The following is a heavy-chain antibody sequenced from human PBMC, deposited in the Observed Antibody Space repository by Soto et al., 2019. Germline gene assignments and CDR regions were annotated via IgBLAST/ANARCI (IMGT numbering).Heavy chain of an antibody. Sequence: ESGGGVVQPGRSLRLSCAASGFTFGSFGMHWVRQAPGKGLEWVAVIWYDGSNKYYADFVKGRFTISRDNSKNTLYLQMNSLRTEDTAVYYCARDMSGGAGTTNWFDPWGQGTLVTVSS. CDR3: ARDMSGGAGTTNWFDP. CDR1: GFTFGSFG. D-gene: IGHD1-7*01. CDR2: IWYDGSNK. J-gene: IGHJ5*02. V-gene: IGHV3-33*01.